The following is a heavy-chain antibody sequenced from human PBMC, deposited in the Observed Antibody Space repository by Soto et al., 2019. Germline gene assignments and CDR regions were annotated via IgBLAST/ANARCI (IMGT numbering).Heavy chain of an antibody. D-gene: IGHD6-19*01. CDR2: ISSSSSYI. J-gene: IGHJ6*02. V-gene: IGHV3-21*01. CDR3: ARDLRFYIAVAGTYYYYGMDV. Sequence: GGSLRLSCAASGFTFSSYSMNWVRQAPGKGLEWVSSISSSSSYIYYADSVKGRFTISRDNAKNSLYLQMNSLGAEDTAVYYCARDLRFYIAVAGTYYYYGMDVWGQGTTVTVSS. CDR1: GFTFSSYS.